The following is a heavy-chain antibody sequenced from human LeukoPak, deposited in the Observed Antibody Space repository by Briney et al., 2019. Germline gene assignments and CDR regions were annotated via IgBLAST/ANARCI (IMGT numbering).Heavy chain of an antibody. CDR2: ISVGGDGT. D-gene: IGHD2-15*01. Sequence: GGSLRLSCAASGFTFSSYALSWVRQAPGKGLEWVSAISVGGDGTYYADPVKGRFTISRDNSKNTLFLQMNSLRADDTAVYYCAKRMHCSSSICYAFDIWGQGTMVTVSS. CDR3: AKRMHCSSSICYAFDI. J-gene: IGHJ3*02. CDR1: GFTFSSYA. V-gene: IGHV3-23*01.